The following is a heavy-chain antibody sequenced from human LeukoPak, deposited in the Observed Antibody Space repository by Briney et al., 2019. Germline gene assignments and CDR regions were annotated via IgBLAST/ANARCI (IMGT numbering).Heavy chain of an antibody. Sequence: PGGSLRLSCAASGFTFSSYAMSWVRQAPGKGLEWVSAISGSGGSTYYADSVKGRFTISRDNSKNTLYLQMNSLRAEDTAVYYCAKVSGPAIWSPLDYWGQGTLVTVSS. J-gene: IGHJ4*02. CDR3: AKVSGPAIWSPLDY. V-gene: IGHV3-23*01. CDR2: ISGSGGST. D-gene: IGHD3-3*01. CDR1: GFTFSSYA.